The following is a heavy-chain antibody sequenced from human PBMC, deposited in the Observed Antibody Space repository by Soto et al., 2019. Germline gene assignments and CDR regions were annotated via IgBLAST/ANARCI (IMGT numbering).Heavy chain of an antibody. CDR2: ISSSSSTI. Sequence: PGGSLRLSCAASGFTFSSYSMNWVRQAAGKGLEWVSYISSSSSTIYYADSVKGRFTISRDNAKNSLYLQMNSLRDEDTAVYYCARAGGYDFWSGYYPNWEPASLRMDVWGQGTTVTVSS. J-gene: IGHJ6*02. CDR3: ARAGGYDFWSGYYPNWEPASLRMDV. D-gene: IGHD3-3*01. CDR1: GFTFSSYS. V-gene: IGHV3-48*02.